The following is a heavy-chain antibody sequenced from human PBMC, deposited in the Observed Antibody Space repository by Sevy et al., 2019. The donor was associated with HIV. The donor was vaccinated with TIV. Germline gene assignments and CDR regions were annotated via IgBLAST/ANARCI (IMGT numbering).Heavy chain of an antibody. Sequence: SEILSLTCTVSGGSITSLYWNWIRQPPGKGLEWVANIYYNGPINYNPSLKSRVTLSLDTSKNQFSLRLSSVTAADTAMCYRAGGNAWGRGYSWGQGTAVTVSS. J-gene: IGHJ4*02. CDR3: AGGNAWGRGYS. V-gene: IGHV4-59*11. CDR2: IYYNGPI. CDR1: GGSITSLY. D-gene: IGHD1-26*01.